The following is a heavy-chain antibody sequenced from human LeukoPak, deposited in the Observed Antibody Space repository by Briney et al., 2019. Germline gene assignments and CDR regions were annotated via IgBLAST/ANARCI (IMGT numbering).Heavy chain of an antibody. Sequence: SETLSLTCTVSGGSISSGGYYWSWIRQPPGKGLEWIGEINHSGSTNYNPSLKSRVTISVDTSKNQFSLKLSSVTAADTAVYYCATLPGYSSSWSRWGYYFDYWGQGTLVTVSS. J-gene: IGHJ4*02. D-gene: IGHD6-13*01. CDR1: GGSISSGGYY. CDR3: ATLPGYSSSWSRWGYYFDY. CDR2: INHSGST. V-gene: IGHV4-39*07.